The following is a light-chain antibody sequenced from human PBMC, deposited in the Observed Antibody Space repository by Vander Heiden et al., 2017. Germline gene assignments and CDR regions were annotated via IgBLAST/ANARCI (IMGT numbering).Light chain of an antibody. CDR1: ELPKQY. CDR3: QSADSSGTSVV. Sequence: SYELTQPPSVSVSPGQTARNPCSGDELPKQYTYWYQQKPGQAPVLVIYKDSERASGIPERCCGSSSGTTVTLTISGVQAEDEADYYCQSADSSGTSVVFGGGTKLTVL. J-gene: IGLJ2*01. CDR2: KDS. V-gene: IGLV3-25*03.